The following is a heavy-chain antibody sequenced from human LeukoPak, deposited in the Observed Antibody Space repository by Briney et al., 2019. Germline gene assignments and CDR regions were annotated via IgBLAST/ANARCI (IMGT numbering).Heavy chain of an antibody. CDR1: GYTFTGYY. J-gene: IGHJ4*02. CDR2: INPNSGGT. V-gene: IGHV1-2*02. CDR3: ARGVVPAARGFTAIDY. D-gene: IGHD2-2*01. Sequence: ASVKVSCKASGYTFTGYYMHWVRQAPGQGLKWMGWINPNSGGTNYAQKFQGRVTMTRDTSISTAYMELSRLRSDDTAVYYCARGVVPAARGFTAIDYWGQGTLVTVSS.